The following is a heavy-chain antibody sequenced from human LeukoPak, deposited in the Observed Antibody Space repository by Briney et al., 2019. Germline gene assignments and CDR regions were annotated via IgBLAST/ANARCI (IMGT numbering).Heavy chain of an antibody. CDR3: TTYRIVVVPAAMREYYHYGMDV. CDR2: IKSRTDGGTT. D-gene: IGHD2-2*01. J-gene: IGHJ6*02. CDR1: GFTFSNAW. Sequence: GGSLRLSCAASGFTFSNAWMSWVRQAPGKGLEWVGRIKSRTDGGTTDYAAPVKGRFTISRDDSKNTLYLQMNSLKTEDTAVYYCTTYRIVVVPAAMREYYHYGMDVWGQGTTITVSS. V-gene: IGHV3-15*01.